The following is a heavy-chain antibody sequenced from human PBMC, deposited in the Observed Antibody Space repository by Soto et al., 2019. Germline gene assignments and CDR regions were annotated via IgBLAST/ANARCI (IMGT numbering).Heavy chain of an antibody. CDR3: ARGEVLYYGMDV. CDR2: IYYSGST. Sequence: SETLSLTCTVSGGSISSGDYYWSWIRQPPGKGLEWIGYIYYSGSTYYNPSLKSRVTISVDTSKNQFSLKLSSVTAADTAVYYCARGEVLYYGMDVWGQGTTVTVSS. V-gene: IGHV4-30-4*01. J-gene: IGHJ6*02. CDR1: GGSISSGDYY.